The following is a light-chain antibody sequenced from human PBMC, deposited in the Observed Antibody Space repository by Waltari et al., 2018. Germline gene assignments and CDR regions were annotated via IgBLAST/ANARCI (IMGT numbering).Light chain of an antibody. Sequence: DIVLTQSPAILSLSPGESVSLSCRASQSVTNSLAWYQQKPGQAPRLLLYDTSNRATGSPSRFSGSGFATDFLLTISRREPDDFAVYYCQQDLSLPLTFGGGTKVEIK. CDR1: QSVTNS. CDR3: QQDLSLPLT. J-gene: IGKJ4*01. CDR2: DTS. V-gene: IGKV3-11*01.